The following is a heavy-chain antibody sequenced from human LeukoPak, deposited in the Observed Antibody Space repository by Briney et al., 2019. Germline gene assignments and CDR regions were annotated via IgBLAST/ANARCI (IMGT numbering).Heavy chain of an antibody. Sequence: GESLKISCKASGYIFPNFWIGWVRQMPGKGLEWMGLIYPAESDTRYSSSFQGQVTISDDRSSNTAYLQWRSLKASDTAMYYCARLIRARHSKSYGPYLYWGQGSLVTVSS. V-gene: IGHV5-51*01. D-gene: IGHD1-1*01. CDR2: IYPAESDT. CDR3: ARLIRARHSKSYGPYLY. CDR1: GYIFPNFW. J-gene: IGHJ4*02.